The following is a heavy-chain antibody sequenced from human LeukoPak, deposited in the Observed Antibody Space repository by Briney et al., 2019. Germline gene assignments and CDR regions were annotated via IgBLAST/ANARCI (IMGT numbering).Heavy chain of an antibody. J-gene: IGHJ4*02. CDR2: IYPGDSDT. D-gene: IGHD4-11*01. CDR1: GYSFTSYW. CDR3: ARRNYSNPGAFSFDY. V-gene: IGHV5-51*01. Sequence: GESLKISCKGSGYSFTSYWIGWVRQMPGKGLEWMGIIYPGDSDTRYSPSFQGQVTISADKSISTAYLQWSSLKASDTAMYYCARRNYSNPGAFSFDYWGQGTLVTVSS.